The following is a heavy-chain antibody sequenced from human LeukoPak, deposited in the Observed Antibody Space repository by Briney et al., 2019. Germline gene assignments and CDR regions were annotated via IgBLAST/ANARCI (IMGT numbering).Heavy chain of an antibody. D-gene: IGHD3-10*01. CDR2: IKSKTDGGTT. Sequence: PGGSLRLSCAASGFTFSNAWMSWVRQAPGKGLEWVGRIKSKTDGGTTDYAAPVKGRFTISRDDSKNTLYLQMNSLKTEDTAVYYCTSVLLWFGELNFWGQGTLVTVSS. J-gene: IGHJ4*02. CDR3: TSVLLWFGELNF. V-gene: IGHV3-15*01. CDR1: GFTFSNAW.